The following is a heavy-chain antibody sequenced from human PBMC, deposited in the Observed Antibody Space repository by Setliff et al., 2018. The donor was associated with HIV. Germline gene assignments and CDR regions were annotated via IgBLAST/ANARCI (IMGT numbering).Heavy chain of an antibody. V-gene: IGHV1-24*01. CDR3: ARGDTPSYYYYYYMDV. D-gene: IGHD2-15*01. CDR1: GYTLTELS. Sequence: ASVKVSCKVSGYTLTELSMHWVRQAPGKGLEWMGNFAPEDGETIYAQRFQGRVTMTEDTSTDTAYMELSSLRSEDTAVYYCARGDTPSYYYYYYMDVWGKGTTVTVSS. CDR2: FAPEDGET. J-gene: IGHJ6*03.